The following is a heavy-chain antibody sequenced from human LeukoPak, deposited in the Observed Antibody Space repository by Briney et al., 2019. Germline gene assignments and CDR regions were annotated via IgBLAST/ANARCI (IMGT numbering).Heavy chain of an antibody. CDR3: ARWGHNYDILTSHGRRGFDY. CDR1: GGSISSSSYY. Sequence: SETLSLTCTVSGGSISSSSYYWGWIRQPPGKGLEWIGSIYYSGSTYYNPSLKSRVTISVDTSKNQFSLKLSSVTAADTAVYYCARWGHNYDILTSHGRRGFDYWGQGTLVTVSS. J-gene: IGHJ4*02. CDR2: IYYSGST. V-gene: IGHV4-39*07. D-gene: IGHD3-9*01.